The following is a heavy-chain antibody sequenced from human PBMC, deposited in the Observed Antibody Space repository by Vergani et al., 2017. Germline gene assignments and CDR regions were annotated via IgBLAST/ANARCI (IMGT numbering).Heavy chain of an antibody. D-gene: IGHD2-2*02. CDR2: ISGSGGST. V-gene: IGHV3-23*01. CDR1: GFTFSSYA. CDR3: AKDQDIVVVPAAIWGY. J-gene: IGHJ4*02. Sequence: EVQLLESGGGLVQPGGSLRLSCAASGFTFSSYAMTWVRQAPGKGLEWVSAISGSGGSTYFADSVKGRFTISRDNSKNTLDLQMNSLRAEDTAVYFCAKDQDIVVVPAAIWGYWGQGTLVTVSS.